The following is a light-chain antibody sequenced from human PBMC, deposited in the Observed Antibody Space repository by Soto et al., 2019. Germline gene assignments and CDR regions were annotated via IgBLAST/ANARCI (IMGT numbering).Light chain of an antibody. CDR3: QKYDSARWT. Sequence: DIQMTQSPSSLSASVGDRGTITCRASQGITYYLAWYQQKPGKVPKLLIYAASTLQSGVPSRFSGSGSGTDFTLTISSLQPEDVATYYCQKYDSARWTFGQGTKVDIK. V-gene: IGKV1-27*01. J-gene: IGKJ1*01. CDR1: QGITYY. CDR2: AAS.